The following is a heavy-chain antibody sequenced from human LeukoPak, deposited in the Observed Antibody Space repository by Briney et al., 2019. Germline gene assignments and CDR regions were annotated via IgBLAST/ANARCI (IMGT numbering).Heavy chain of an antibody. J-gene: IGHJ4*02. CDR1: GGSISSYY. CDR2: IYYSGST. D-gene: IGHD4-17*01. V-gene: IGHV4-59*01. Sequence: SETLSLTCTVSGGSISSYYWSWIRQPPGKGLEWIGYIYYSGSTNYNPSLKSRVTVSVDTSKNQFPLKLSSVTAADTAVYYCARYNGDLTGGFDYWGQGTLVTVSS. CDR3: ARYNGDLTGGFDY.